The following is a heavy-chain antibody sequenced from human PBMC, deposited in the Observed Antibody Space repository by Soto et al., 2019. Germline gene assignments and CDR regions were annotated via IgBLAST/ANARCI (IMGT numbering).Heavy chain of an antibody. V-gene: IGHV4-61*01. D-gene: IGHD1-20*01. Sequence: SETLSLTCTLSRSSVTTATYYWNWIRQPPGDTIQWIGYIYYSGSTNYKPSRSCRVTISLGTSNDQYSLNLSSVIAADTAVYSCAIARDNNINYYNALRVWGPGTTGTV. J-gene: IGHJ6*02. CDR3: AIARDNNINYYNALRV. CDR1: RSSVTTATYY. CDR2: IYYSGST.